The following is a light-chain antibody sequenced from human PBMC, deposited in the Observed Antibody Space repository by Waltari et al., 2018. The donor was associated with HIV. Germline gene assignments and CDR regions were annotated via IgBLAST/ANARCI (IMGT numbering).Light chain of an antibody. CDR3: QSADDSGSLVV. V-gene: IGLV3-25*03. CDR1: ALSKQY. Sequence: SYELKQPPSVSVSPVQTARITCSGHALSKQYVYWYQQKPGLAPILVIFKDSERPSEIPERFSGSSSGTTVTLTVTGVQAQDEADYFCQSADDSGSLVVFGGGTKLIVL. J-gene: IGLJ2*01. CDR2: KDS.